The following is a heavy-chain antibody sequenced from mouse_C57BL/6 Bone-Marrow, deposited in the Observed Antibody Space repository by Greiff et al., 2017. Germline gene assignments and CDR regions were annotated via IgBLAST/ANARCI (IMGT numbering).Heavy chain of an antibody. V-gene: IGHV1-55*01. CDR2: IYPTSGRT. D-gene: IGHD4-1*01. CDR3: ERSGPLGRSFDY. Sequence: QVQLQQPGAELVKPGASVKMSCKASGYTFTSYWITWVKQRPGQGLEWIGDIYPTSGRTNYNEKFKSKAIRTVDTSSNTANLQLSSLTSEDSAVFYCERSGPLGRSFDYWGQGTTLTVSS. J-gene: IGHJ2*01. CDR1: GYTFTSYW.